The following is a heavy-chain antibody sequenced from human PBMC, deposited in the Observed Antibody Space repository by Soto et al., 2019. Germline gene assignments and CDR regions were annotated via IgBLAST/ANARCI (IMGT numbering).Heavy chain of an antibody. Sequence: QVQLVESGGGVVQPGRSLRLSCAASGFTFSSYAMHWVRQAPGKGLEWVAVISYDGSNKYYADSVKGRFTISRDNSKNPLSMQLTSLTAKYTAVYYCARGLYDFWSAGGMDVWGQVTTVA. D-gene: IGHD3-3*01. CDR2: ISYDGSNK. CDR3: ARGLYDFWSAGGMDV. CDR1: GFTFSSYA. V-gene: IGHV3-30-3*01. J-gene: IGHJ6*02.